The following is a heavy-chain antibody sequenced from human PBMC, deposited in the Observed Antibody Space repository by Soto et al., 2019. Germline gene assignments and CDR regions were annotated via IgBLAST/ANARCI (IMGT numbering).Heavy chain of an antibody. D-gene: IGHD5-12*01. CDR3: ARARSGYNIDALDI. J-gene: IGHJ3*02. Sequence: KASETLSLTCTVSGDSIRTYFWTWIRQPPGKGLEWIGYVFNSGSTNSNPSLTSRVTILLDTSRNQISLTLSSVTAADTAVYYCARARSGYNIDALDIWGQGTMVTVSS. CDR1: GDSIRTYF. CDR2: VFNSGST. V-gene: IGHV4-59*01.